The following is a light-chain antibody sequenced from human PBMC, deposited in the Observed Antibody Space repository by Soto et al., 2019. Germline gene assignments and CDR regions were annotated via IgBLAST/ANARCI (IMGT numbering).Light chain of an antibody. CDR1: SSDVGYYNY. CDR2: EVS. Sequence: QSALTQPASVSRSPGQSLTISCTGTSSDVGYYNYVSWYQQHPGEAPRLMIYEVSNRPSGVSNRFSGSKSGNTASLTISGLQPEDEADYYCTSYTSDSTLVFGTGTKLTVL. CDR3: TSYTSDSTLV. V-gene: IGLV2-14*01. J-gene: IGLJ1*01.